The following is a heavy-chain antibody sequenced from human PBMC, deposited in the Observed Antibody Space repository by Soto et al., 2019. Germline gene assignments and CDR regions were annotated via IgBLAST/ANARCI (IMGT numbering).Heavy chain of an antibody. Sequence: PSETLSLTCTVSGGSISSGDYYWSWIRQPPGKGLEWIGYIYHSGSTYYNPSLKSRVTISVDRSKNQFSLKLSSVTAADTAVYYCARGRRYFDWLLTNWFDPWGQGTLVTVSS. D-gene: IGHD3-9*01. CDR2: IYHSGST. CDR3: ARGRRYFDWLLTNWFDP. V-gene: IGHV4-30-2*01. CDR1: GGSISSGDYY. J-gene: IGHJ5*02.